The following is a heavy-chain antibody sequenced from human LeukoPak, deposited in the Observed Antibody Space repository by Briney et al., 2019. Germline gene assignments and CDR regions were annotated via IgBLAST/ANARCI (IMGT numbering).Heavy chain of an antibody. CDR2: ISSDGRNK. CDR1: GFTFSNYA. D-gene: IGHD3-3*01. J-gene: IGHJ4*02. CDR3: AKDRGFLEWLFTFDS. Sequence: GRSLRLSCAASGFTFSNYAMHWVGRAPGKGLEGVAFISSDGRNKYYADSVKARFTISRDNSKNTLYLQMNSLRAEDTAVHYCAKDRGFLEWLFTFDSWGQGILVTVSS. V-gene: IGHV3-30*04.